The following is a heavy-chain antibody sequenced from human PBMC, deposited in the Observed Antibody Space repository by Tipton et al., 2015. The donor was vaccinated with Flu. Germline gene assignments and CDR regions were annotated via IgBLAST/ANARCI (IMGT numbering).Heavy chain of an antibody. CDR3: ARRGGNVDPRGAFNA. J-gene: IGHJ3*01. CDR2: VYTSGRIYTSGST. Sequence: LRLSCTVSGGSISSGTYFWSWIRQPAGKGLEWIGRVYTSGRIYTSGSTDYNPSLKSRVTMSLDTSMNQFSLKLSSVTAADTAVYYCARRGGNVDPRGAFNAWGQGTMVTVSS. CDR1: GGSISSGTYF. D-gene: IGHD3-10*01. V-gene: IGHV4-61*02.